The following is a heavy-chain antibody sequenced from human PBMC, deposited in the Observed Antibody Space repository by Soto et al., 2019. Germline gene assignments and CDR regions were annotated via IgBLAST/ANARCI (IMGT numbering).Heavy chain of an antibody. J-gene: IGHJ4*02. D-gene: IGHD3-22*01. V-gene: IGHV3-33*01. CDR2: IWYDGSNK. CDR1: GFTFSSYG. Sequence: QVQLVESGGGVVQPGRSLRLSCAASGFTFSSYGMHWVRQAPGKGLEWVAVIWYDGSNKYYADSVKGRFTISRDNSKNTLYLQMNSLRAEDKAVYYCARGVLGYSSGYQIDYWGQGTLVTVSS. CDR3: ARGVLGYSSGYQIDY.